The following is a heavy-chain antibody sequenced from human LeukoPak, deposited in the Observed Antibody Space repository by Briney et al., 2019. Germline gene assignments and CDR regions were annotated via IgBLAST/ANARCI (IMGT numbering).Heavy chain of an antibody. V-gene: IGHV4-38-2*02. CDR2: IYHSGST. D-gene: IGHD3-10*01. Sequence: PSETLSLTCAVPGYSISSGYYWGWIRQPPGKGLEWIGSIYHSGSTYYNPSLKSRVTISVDTSKNQFSLKLSSVTAADTAVYYCARDFGESYREGYFDLWGRGTLVTVSS. CDR1: GYSISSGYY. J-gene: IGHJ2*01. CDR3: ARDFGESYREGYFDL.